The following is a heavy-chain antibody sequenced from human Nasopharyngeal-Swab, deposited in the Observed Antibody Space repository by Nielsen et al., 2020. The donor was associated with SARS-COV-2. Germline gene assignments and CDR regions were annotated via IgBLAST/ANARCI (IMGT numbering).Heavy chain of an antibody. D-gene: IGHD3-22*01. V-gene: IGHV5-51*01. CDR2: IYPGDSDT. J-gene: IGHJ3*02. CDR1: GYRFLSHW. CDR3: ARTAIEGGYYRGDAFDI. Sequence: ESLKISCKGSGYRFLSHWVGWVRQMPGKGLEWMGIIYPGDSDTRYSPSFQGQVTISADKSINTAYLQWSSLTASDTAVYYCARTAIEGGYYRGDAFDIWGQGTMVTVSS.